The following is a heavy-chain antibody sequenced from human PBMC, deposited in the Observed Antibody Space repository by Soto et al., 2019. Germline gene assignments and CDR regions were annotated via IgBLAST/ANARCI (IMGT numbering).Heavy chain of an antibody. J-gene: IGHJ3*02. CDR3: ARDSGAALYGEDALDI. Sequence: QGKLVQSGPEVKKPGASVKISCTASGYSFSGYDITWVRQAPGQGLEWLGWVSTSIRSTMSAEKLQGRLTMPTDTSKTTVYMELRGLTSEDTAVYYCARDSGAALYGEDALDIWGQGTMVSVSS. V-gene: IGHV1-18*04. CDR2: VSTSIRST. D-gene: IGHD3-10*01. CDR1: GYSFSGYD.